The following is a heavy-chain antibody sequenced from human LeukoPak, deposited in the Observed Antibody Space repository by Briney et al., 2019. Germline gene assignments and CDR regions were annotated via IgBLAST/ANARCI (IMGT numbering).Heavy chain of an antibody. V-gene: IGHV5-51*01. CDR2: IYPGDSAT. CDR1: GYSFTNYW. CDR3: ALKSRGYCSGGRCHIGY. D-gene: IGHD2-15*01. Sequence: GESLKISCKGSGYSFTNYWIGWVRQMPGKGLEWLGIIYPGDSATRYSPSFQGQVTISADKSISTAYLQWSSLSASDSAMYYCALKSRGYCSGGRCHIGYWGQGTLVTVSS. J-gene: IGHJ4*02.